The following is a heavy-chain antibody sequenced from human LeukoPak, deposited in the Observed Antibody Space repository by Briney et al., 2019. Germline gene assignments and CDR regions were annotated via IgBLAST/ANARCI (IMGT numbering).Heavy chain of an antibody. CDR2: ISGSGGGT. CDR3: AKEGAYDFWSGGTFDF. Sequence: EGSLRLSCAASGFTFSSYAINWVRQAPGKGLEWVSVISGSGGGTHYADSVRGRFTISRDNSKNTLYLQMNSLRGEDTAVYYCAKEGAYDFWSGGTFDFWGQGTLVTVSS. V-gene: IGHV3-23*01. J-gene: IGHJ4*02. CDR1: GFTFSSYA. D-gene: IGHD3-3*01.